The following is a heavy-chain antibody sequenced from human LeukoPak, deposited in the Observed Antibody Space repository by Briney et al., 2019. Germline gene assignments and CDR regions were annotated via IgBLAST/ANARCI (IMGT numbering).Heavy chain of an antibody. CDR1: GFTVSPYG. CDR2: IRSDGSNE. Sequence: GGSLRLSCAAFGFTVSPYGMHWVRQAAGEGLEWVRFIRSDGSNEYYTDSVKGRFTISRDNSKKTLYLQMNSLRAKDTAVYHCAGDFDYWGQGTLVTVSS. V-gene: IGHV3-30*02. CDR3: AGDFDY. J-gene: IGHJ4*02.